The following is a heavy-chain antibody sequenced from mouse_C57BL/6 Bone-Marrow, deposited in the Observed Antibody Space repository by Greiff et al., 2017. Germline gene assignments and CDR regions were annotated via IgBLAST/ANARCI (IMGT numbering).Heavy chain of an antibody. J-gene: IGHJ3*01. CDR1: GFTFSSYA. Sequence: EVQGEESGGGLVKPGGSLKLSCAASGFTFSSYAMSWVRQTPETRLEWVATISDGGSYTYYQDNVKGRFTISRDNAKNNLYLQMRHLKSAYTAMYYCASELDLSWCSYCGQGTLVTVSA. V-gene: IGHV5-4*01. D-gene: IGHD6-1*01. CDR3: ASELDLSWCSY. CDR2: ISDGGSYT.